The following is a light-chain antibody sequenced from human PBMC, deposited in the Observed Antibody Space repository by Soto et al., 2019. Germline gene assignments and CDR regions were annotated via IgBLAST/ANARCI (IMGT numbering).Light chain of an antibody. CDR1: QGVGSY. CDR3: QQVSRYPYT. CDR2: VAS. J-gene: IGKJ2*01. V-gene: IGKV1-9*01. Sequence: DIPLTQSPSFLSASVGDRVTITCRARQGVGSYLVWYQQKPGKAPNLLIYVASTLQSGVPSRFSGSGFGTEFTLTVSSLQPEDFATYYCQQVSRYPYTFGQGTKLEIK.